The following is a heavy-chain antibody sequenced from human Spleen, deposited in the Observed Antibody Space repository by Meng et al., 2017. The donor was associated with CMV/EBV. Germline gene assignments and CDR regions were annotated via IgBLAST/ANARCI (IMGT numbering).Heavy chain of an antibody. V-gene: IGHV3-30*04. J-gene: IGHJ4*02. CDR1: GFTFSSYA. D-gene: IGHD3-22*01. CDR2: ISYDGSNK. CDR3: ARGLLTYYYDSSGYWGDY. Sequence: GGSLRLSCAASGFTFSSYAMHWVRQAPGKGLEWVAVISYDGSNKYYADSVKGRFTISRDNSKNTLYLQMNSLRAEDTAVYYCARGLLTYYYDSSGYWGDYWGQGTLVTVSS.